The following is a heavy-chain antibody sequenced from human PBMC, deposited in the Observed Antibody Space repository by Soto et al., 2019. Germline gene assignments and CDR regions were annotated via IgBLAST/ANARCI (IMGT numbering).Heavy chain of an antibody. CDR1: GGSISSGGYS. CDR3: SRGPPFGY. CDR2: IYHSVST. Sequence: QLQLQESGSGLVKPSQTLSLTCAVSGGSISSGGYSWSWIRQPPGKGLEWLGYIYHSVSTFYNPSLKSRVTISLVRSKNQFSLKRSSVTAADMAVYYCSRGPPFGYWGQGTLVTVSS. J-gene: IGHJ4*02. V-gene: IGHV4-30-2*01.